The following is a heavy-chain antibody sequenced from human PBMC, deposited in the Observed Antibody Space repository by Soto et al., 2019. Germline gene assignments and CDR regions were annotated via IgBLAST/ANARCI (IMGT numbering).Heavy chain of an antibody. D-gene: IGHD1-26*01. J-gene: IGHJ4*02. CDR2: MSYDGSNE. CDR1: GFTFSHYA. V-gene: IGHV3-30*03. Sequence: QVQLVESGGGVVQPGRSLRLSCAASGFTFSHYAMHWVRQAPGKGLEWVALMSYDGSNEYYADSVKGRFTISRNNSNNTLYLQMNRLIAEDTDVYYCARDGSHNFDYWGQGTLVTVSS. CDR3: ARDGSHNFDY.